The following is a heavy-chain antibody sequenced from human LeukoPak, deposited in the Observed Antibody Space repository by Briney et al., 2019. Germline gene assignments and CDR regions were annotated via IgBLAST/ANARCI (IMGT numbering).Heavy chain of an antibody. V-gene: IGHV3-21*01. J-gene: IGHJ4*02. Sequence: GSLRLSCAASGFTFSSYSMNWVRQAPGKGLEWVSSVSSSSSYIYYADSVKGRFTISRDNAKNSLYLQMNSLRAEDTAVYYCARGLWQWLVSLADYWGQGTLVTVSS. D-gene: IGHD6-19*01. CDR3: ARGLWQWLVSLADY. CDR1: GFTFSSYS. CDR2: VSSSSSYI.